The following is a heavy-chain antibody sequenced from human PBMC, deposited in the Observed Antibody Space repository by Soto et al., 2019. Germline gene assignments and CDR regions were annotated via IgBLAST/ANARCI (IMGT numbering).Heavy chain of an antibody. CDR3: AKVGGVGGYYFDY. CDR1: GFTFSSYA. D-gene: IGHD3-16*01. V-gene: IGHV3-23*01. CDR2: FSVTGGGT. Sequence: GGSLRLSCAASGFTFSSYAMSWVRQAPGKGLEWVSDFSVTGGGTFYADSVKGRFTISRDNSKNTLYLQMNSLRAEDTALYHCAKVGGVGGYYFDYWGQGTLVTVSS. J-gene: IGHJ4*02.